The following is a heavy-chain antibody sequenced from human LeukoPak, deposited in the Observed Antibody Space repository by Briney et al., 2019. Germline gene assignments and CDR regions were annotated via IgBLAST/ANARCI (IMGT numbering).Heavy chain of an antibody. D-gene: IGHD3-22*01. J-gene: IGHJ1*01. CDR1: GGTFSSYA. V-gene: IGHV1-69*04. Sequence: ASVKVSCTASGGTFSSYAISWVRQAPGQGLEWMGRIIPILGIANYAQKFQGRVTITADKSTSTAYMELSSLRSEDTAVYYCASIQGYYDSSGYYAEYFQHWGQGTLVTVSS. CDR3: ASIQGYYDSSGYYAEYFQH. CDR2: IIPILGIA.